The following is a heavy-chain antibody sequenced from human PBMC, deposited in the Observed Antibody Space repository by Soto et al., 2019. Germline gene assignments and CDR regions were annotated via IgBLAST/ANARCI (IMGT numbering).Heavy chain of an antibody. CDR2: IDPNDGGT. CDR3: ATDYLDIFWAFDI. J-gene: IGHJ3*02. D-gene: IGHD3-3*01. Sequence: DSVKAYCKASGYTFTGYYIHCVRQAPGKGLEWMGGIDPNDGGTNYAQKFQGRVTMTGDTSTGTAYMELSSLRSEDTAVYYCATDYLDIFWAFDIWGQGTMVTVSS. V-gene: IGHV1-2*02. CDR1: GYTFTGYY.